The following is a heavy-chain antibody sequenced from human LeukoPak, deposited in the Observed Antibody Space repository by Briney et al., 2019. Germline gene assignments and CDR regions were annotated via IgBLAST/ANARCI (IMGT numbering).Heavy chain of an antibody. CDR1: DASISSDY. J-gene: IGHJ4*02. V-gene: IGHV4-59*01. D-gene: IGHD1-26*01. CDR2: VSNSGST. CDR3: ARYLRIEWKYYFDH. Sequence: SETLSLTCTVSDASISSDYWSWIRLPPGKGQEWIGYVSNSGSTNYNPSLKSRVTMSVDTSKNRFSLRLTSVTAADTAVYYCARYLRIEWKYYFDHWGQGTLVTVS.